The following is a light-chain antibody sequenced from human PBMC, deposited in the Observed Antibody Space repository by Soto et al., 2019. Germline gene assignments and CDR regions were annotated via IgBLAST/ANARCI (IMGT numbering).Light chain of an antibody. CDR1: QDISGW. J-gene: IGKJ1*01. Sequence: DLQMTQSPSSVSAFVGDRVTITCRASQDISGWLAWYQQKPGKAPKVLIHTASSLEGGVPSRFSGSGSGTDFTLTISSLQPEDCAISYCQQGNSFPTFGQGTKVEIK. V-gene: IGKV1-12*01. CDR2: TAS. CDR3: QQGNSFPT.